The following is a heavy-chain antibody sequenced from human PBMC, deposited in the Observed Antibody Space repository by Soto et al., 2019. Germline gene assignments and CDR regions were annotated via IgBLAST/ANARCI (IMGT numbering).Heavy chain of an antibody. J-gene: IGHJ4*01. D-gene: IGHD3-22*01. CDR1: GFTFSNYA. CDR2: IRCSGTNT. CDR3: AKVSAIVLVGPHDY. Sequence: GGSLRLSCAASGFTFSNYAMIWVRQAPGKGPEWVAGIRCSGTNTYYADSVKGRFTISRDNSKNTLYLQMNILRAEDTAVYYCAKVSAIVLVGPHDYWGQGTPVTVSS. V-gene: IGHV3-23*01.